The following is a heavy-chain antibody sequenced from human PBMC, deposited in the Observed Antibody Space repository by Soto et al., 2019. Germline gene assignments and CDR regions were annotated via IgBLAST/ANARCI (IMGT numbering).Heavy chain of an antibody. J-gene: IGHJ4*02. Sequence: EVQLLESGGGLVQPGGSLRLSCAASGFTFSSYAMSWVRQAPGKGLEWVSAISGSGGSTYYADSVKGRFTISRDNSKTTLYLQMNRLRAEDTAVYYCAKVLRGGAMPGPDYWGQGTLVTVSS. CDR2: ISGSGGST. CDR1: GFTFSSYA. V-gene: IGHV3-23*01. CDR3: AKVLRGGAMPGPDY. D-gene: IGHD3-16*01.